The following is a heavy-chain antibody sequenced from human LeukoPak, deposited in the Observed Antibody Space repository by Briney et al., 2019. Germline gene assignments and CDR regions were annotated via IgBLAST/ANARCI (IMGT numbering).Heavy chain of an antibody. V-gene: IGHV4-59*08. Sequence: PSETLSLTCTVSGGSVSSYYWSWIRQPPGKGLEWTGYIYYSGSTNYNPSLKSRVTISVDTSKNQFSLELNSVTAADTAVYYCAAAFDYWGQGILVTVSS. CDR3: AAAFDY. CDR2: IYYSGST. CDR1: GGSVSSYY. J-gene: IGHJ4*02. D-gene: IGHD6-25*01.